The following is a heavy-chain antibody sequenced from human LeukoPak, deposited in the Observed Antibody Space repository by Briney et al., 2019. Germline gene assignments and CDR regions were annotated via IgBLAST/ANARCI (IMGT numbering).Heavy chain of an antibody. CDR2: ISGSGGST. V-gene: IGHV3-23*01. J-gene: IGHJ6*03. Sequence: GGSLRLSCAASGFTFSSYAMSWVRQAPGKGLEWVSAISGSGGSTYCADSVKGRFTISRDNSKNTLYLQMNSLRAEDTAVYYCAKGAVTAIYDYYYMDVWGKGTTVTVSS. D-gene: IGHD2-21*02. CDR1: GFTFSSYA. CDR3: AKGAVTAIYDYYYMDV.